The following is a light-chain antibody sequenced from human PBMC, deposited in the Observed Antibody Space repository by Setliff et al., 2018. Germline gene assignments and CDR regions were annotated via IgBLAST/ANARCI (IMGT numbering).Light chain of an antibody. J-gene: IGLJ1*01. CDR3: ASYTATSTPLYV. CDR1: SSDIGGYNY. CDR2: DVI. Sequence: QSVLTQPASVSGSAGQSITISCTGTSSDIGGYNYVSWYQQHPGKAPKLMIYDVINRPSGISHRSSGSKSGNTASLTISGLQPEDEADYYCASYTATSTPLYVFGTGTKVTVL. V-gene: IGLV2-14*03.